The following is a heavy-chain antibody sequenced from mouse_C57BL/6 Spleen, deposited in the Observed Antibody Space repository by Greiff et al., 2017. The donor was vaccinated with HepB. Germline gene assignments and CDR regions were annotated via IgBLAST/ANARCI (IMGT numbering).Heavy chain of an antibody. V-gene: IGHV2-2*01. CDR1: GFSFTSYG. Sequence: QVHVKQSGPGLVQPSQSLSITCTVSGFSFTSYGVHWVRQSPGKGLEWLGVIWSGGSTDYNAAFISRLSISKDNSKSQVFFKMNSLQADDTAIYYCARPRTGTWDWYFDVWGTGTTVTVSS. CDR2: IWSGGST. CDR3: ARPRTGTWDWYFDV. J-gene: IGHJ1*03. D-gene: IGHD4-1*01.